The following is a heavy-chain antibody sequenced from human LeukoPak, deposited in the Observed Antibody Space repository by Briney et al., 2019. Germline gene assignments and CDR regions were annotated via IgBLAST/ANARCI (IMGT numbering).Heavy chain of an antibody. CDR1: GFTFSSYW. CDR2: IKQDGSEK. CDR3: TRFGYSGYEDY. Sequence: GGSLRLSCAASGFTFSSYWMSWVRQAPGKGLEWVVNIKQDGSEKYYVDSVKGRFTISRDNAKNSLYLQMDSLRAEDTAVYYCTRFGYSGYEDYWGQGTLVTVSS. V-gene: IGHV3-7*01. J-gene: IGHJ4*02. D-gene: IGHD5-12*01.